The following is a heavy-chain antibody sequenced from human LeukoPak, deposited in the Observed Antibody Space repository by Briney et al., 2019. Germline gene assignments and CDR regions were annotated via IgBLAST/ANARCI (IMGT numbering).Heavy chain of an antibody. CDR2: IYYSGTT. V-gene: IGHV4-30-4*01. J-gene: IGHJ4*02. D-gene: IGHD3-22*01. Sequence: SETLSHTCTVSGGSISSGDYYSSWIRQPPGKGLEWIGYIYYSGTTYYNPSLKSRVTISVDTSKNQFSLKLNSVTAADTAVYYCTRKRYDDPYFFDYYGQGTLVTVSS. CDR1: GGSISSGDYY. CDR3: TRKRYDDPYFFDY.